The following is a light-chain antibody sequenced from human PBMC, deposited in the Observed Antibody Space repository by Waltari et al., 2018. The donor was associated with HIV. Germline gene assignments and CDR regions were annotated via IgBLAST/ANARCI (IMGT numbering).Light chain of an antibody. CDR3: DSRDSNNKHHV. Sequence: SSELTQDPAVSVALGQTVRITCQGDSLGKYSANWYQQKPGQAPLLVLYGIYSRRRSGIPDRFSGSTSGSTSYLTITGARAEDEADYYCDSRDSNNKHHVFGTGTKVTV. CDR1: SLGKYS. J-gene: IGLJ1*01. V-gene: IGLV3-19*01. CDR2: GIY.